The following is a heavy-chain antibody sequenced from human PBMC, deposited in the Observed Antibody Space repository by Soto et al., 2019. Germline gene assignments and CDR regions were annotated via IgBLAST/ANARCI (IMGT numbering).Heavy chain of an antibody. CDR2: ISSSSSYI. CDR3: ARDWSDSSGSPIFDY. D-gene: IGHD3-22*01. J-gene: IGHJ4*02. CDR1: GFTFSSYS. V-gene: IGHV3-21*01. Sequence: AGGSLRLSXAASGFTFSSYSMNWVRQAPGKGLEWVSSISSSSSYIYYADSVKGRFTISRDNAKNSLYLQMNSLRAEDTAVYYCARDWSDSSGSPIFDYWGQGTLVTVSS.